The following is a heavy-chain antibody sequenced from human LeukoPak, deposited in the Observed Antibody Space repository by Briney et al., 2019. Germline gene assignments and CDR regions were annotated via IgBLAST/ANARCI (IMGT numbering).Heavy chain of an antibody. V-gene: IGHV1-18*01. CDR1: GYSSTNYG. CDR3: ATYSAAGRTYYFDY. Sequence: ASVKVSRKASGYSSTNYGISWVRQAPGQGLEWMGWIHIYRGNTNYAQKLQGRVTMTRDTSTSTAYMELRSLRSDDTAVYYCATYSAAGRTYYFDYWGQGALVTVSS. CDR2: IHIYRGNT. J-gene: IGHJ4*02. D-gene: IGHD6-13*01.